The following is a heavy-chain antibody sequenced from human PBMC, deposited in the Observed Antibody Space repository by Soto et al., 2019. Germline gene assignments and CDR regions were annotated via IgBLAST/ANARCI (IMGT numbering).Heavy chain of an antibody. D-gene: IGHD3-3*01. J-gene: IGHJ4*02. CDR2: ISHDGSIK. CDR3: AKELAFGDFWRGLEY. Sequence: QVQLVESGGGVVQPGRSLRLSCAASGFSFSSYAMHWVRQAPGKWLEWVAVISHDGSIKKFADFVEGRFLVFRDNSNNNLFLQMESLKPDDSAVYYCAKELAFGDFWRGLEYWGQGALVTVAS. CDR1: GFSFSSYA. V-gene: IGHV3-30*18.